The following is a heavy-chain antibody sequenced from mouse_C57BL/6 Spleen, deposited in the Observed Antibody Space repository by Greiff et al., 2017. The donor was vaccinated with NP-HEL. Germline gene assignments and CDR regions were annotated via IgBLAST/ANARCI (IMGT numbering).Heavy chain of an antibody. CDR1: GFTFSSYT. J-gene: IGHJ2*01. Sequence: EVHLVESGGGLVKPGGSLKLSCAASGFTFSSYTMSWVRQTPEKRLEWVATISGGGGNTYYPDSVKGRFTISRDNAKNTLYLQMSSLRSEDTALYYCARHYDYDEGLFDYWGQGTTLTVSS. CDR2: ISGGGGNT. CDR3: ARHYDYDEGLFDY. D-gene: IGHD2-4*01. V-gene: IGHV5-9*01.